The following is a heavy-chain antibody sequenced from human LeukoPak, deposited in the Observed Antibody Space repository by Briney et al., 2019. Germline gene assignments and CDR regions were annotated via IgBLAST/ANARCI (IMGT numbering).Heavy chain of an antibody. J-gene: IGHJ4*02. V-gene: IGHV3-48*03. CDR3: ARSPLLWFGELLPYFDY. CDR1: GFTFSSYE. CDR2: ISSSGSTI. Sequence: GGSLRLSCAASGFTFSSYEMNWVRQAPGKGLEWVSYISSSGSTIYYADSVKGRFTISRDNAKNSLYLQMNSLRAEDTAVYYCARSPLLWFGELLPYFDYWGQGTLVTVSS. D-gene: IGHD3-10*01.